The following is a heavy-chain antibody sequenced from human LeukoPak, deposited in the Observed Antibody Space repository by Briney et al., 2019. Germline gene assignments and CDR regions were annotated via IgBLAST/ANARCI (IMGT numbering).Heavy chain of an antibody. V-gene: IGHV1-24*01. CDR1: GYTLTELS. D-gene: IGHD1-7*01. CDR3: ATDSAKYNWNYDWAFDI. CDR2: FDPEDGET. Sequence: ASVKVSCKVSGYTLTELSMHWVRQAPGKGLEWMGGFDPEDGETIYAQKFQGRVTMTEDTSTDTAYMELSSLRSEDTAVYYCATDSAKYNWNYDWAFDIWGQGTMVTVSS. J-gene: IGHJ3*02.